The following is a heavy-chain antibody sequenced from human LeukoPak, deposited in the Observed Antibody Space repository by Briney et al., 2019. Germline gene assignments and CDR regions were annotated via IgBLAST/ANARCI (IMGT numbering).Heavy chain of an antibody. J-gene: IGHJ3*02. CDR1: GFTFSSYA. CDR2: ISYDGSNK. D-gene: IGHD2-2*01. Sequence: PGGSLRLSCAASGFTFSSYAMHWVRQAPGKGLEWVAVISYDGSNKYYADSVKGRFTISRDNSKNTLYLQMNSLRAEDTAVYYCAKVAVVVPAGGYRPFDIWGQGTMVTVSS. CDR3: AKVAVVVPAGGYRPFDI. V-gene: IGHV3-30-3*01.